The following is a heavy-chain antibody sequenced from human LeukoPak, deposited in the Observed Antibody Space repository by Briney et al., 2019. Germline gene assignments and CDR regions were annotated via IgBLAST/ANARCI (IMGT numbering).Heavy chain of an antibody. Sequence: ASVKVSCKASGYTFTSYDFNWVRQATGQRPEWMGWMSPNSGDTGYAQKFQDRVTMTRNTSISTAYMELRSLRSDDTAVYYCARGVAAAGLFDYWGQGTLVTVSS. CDR3: ARGVAAAGLFDY. CDR2: MSPNSGDT. D-gene: IGHD6-13*01. CDR1: GYTFTSYD. J-gene: IGHJ4*02. V-gene: IGHV1-8*01.